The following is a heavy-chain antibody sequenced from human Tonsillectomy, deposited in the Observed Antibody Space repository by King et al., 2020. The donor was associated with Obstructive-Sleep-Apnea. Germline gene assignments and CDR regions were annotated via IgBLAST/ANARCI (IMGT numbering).Heavy chain of an antibody. CDR1: GFTFDDYS. CDR3: AKDLSSGWYGPVDY. J-gene: IGHJ4*02. Sequence: VQLVESGGGLVQPGRSLRLSCAASGFTFDDYSMHWVRQAPGKGLEWGSCISWNSGRIGYGDSVEGRFTISRDNAKNSLFLQMNSLRTEDTALYYCAKDLSSGWYGPVDYWGQGTLVTVSS. CDR2: ISWNSGRI. V-gene: IGHV3-9*01. D-gene: IGHD6-19*01.